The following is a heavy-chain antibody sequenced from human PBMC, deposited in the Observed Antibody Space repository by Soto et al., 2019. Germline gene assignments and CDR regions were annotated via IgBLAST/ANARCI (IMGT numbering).Heavy chain of an antibody. V-gene: IGHV3-23*01. J-gene: IGHJ4*02. CDR3: AKAHVDIVATSNFDY. CDR1: GFTFSSYW. Sequence: LRLSCAASGFTFSSYWMHWVRQAPGQGLEWVSGISGSGSSTNHADSVQGRFTISRDNSKNTLYLQMNSLRAEDTAVYYCAKAHVDIVATSNFDYWGQGTLVTVSS. CDR2: ISGSGSST. D-gene: IGHD5-12*01.